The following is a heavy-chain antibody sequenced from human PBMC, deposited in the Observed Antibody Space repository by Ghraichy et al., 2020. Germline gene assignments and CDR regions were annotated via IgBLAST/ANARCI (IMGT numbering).Heavy chain of an antibody. CDR1: GFTFSRYG. CDR2: ISHDGRNK. V-gene: IGHV3-30*18. D-gene: IGHD3-3*01. J-gene: IGHJ4*02. Sequence: LSLTCAASGFTFSRYGIHWVRQAPGKVLEWVAGISHDGRNKDYVDSVRGRFTISRDNSKNTLYLQMNSLKTEDTAEYYCAKGIRFLEWLSAYDYWGQGTLVTVSP. CDR3: AKGIRFLEWLSAYDY.